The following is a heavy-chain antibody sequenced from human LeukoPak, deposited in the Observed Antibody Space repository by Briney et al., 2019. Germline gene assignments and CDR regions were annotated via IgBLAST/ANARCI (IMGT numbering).Heavy chain of an antibody. CDR2: IYNSGST. CDR3: ARDMPPHAGEDYYGSGSYDY. D-gene: IGHD3-10*01. Sequence: PSETLSLTCTVSGGSISSYYWSWIRQPPGKGLEWIGYIYNSGSTNYNPSLKSRVTISVDTSKNQFSLKLSSVTAADTAVYYCARDMPPHAGEDYYGSGSYDYWGQGTLVTVSS. CDR1: GGSISSYY. J-gene: IGHJ4*02. V-gene: IGHV4-59*01.